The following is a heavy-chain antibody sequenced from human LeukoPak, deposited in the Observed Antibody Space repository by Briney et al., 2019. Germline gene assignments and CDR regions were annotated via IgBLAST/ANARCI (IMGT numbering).Heavy chain of an antibody. CDR1: GYTFTTYG. CDR3: ARDSEVRGYYMDV. J-gene: IGHJ6*03. CDR2: IIPIFGTA. D-gene: IGHD3-10*01. Sequence: SVKVSCKASGYTFTTYGISWVRQAPGQGLEWMGGIIPIFGTANYAQKFQGRVTITADESTSTAYMELSSLRSEDTAVYYCARDSEVRGYYMDVWGKGTTVTISS. V-gene: IGHV1-69*13.